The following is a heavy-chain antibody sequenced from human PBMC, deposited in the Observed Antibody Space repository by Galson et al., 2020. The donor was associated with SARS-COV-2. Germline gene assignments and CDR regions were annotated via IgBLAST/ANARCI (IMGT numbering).Heavy chain of an antibody. CDR3: ASRADKGAFGI. Sequence: ASVNVSCKSSGYTFTAYYMHWVRQPPGQGLEWMGSISPDSGGTHYAQKFQGWVTMTMDTSISTAYMDMNRLRSDDTAVYYFASRADKGAFGIWGQGTMVTVSS. CDR2: ISPDSGGT. CDR1: GYTFTAYY. J-gene: IGHJ3*02. V-gene: IGHV1-2*04.